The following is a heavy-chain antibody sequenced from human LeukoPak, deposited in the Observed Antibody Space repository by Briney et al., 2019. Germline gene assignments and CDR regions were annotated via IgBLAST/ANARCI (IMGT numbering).Heavy chain of an antibody. CDR2: MNPNSGNT. J-gene: IGHJ5*02. Sequence: ASVKVSCKASGYTFTSYYINWVRQATGQGLEWMGWMNPNSGNTGYAQKFQGRVTMTRNTSISTAYMELSSLRSEDTAVYYCARTLGYCSGGSCYSEFDPWGQGTLVTVSS. CDR3: ARTLGYCSGGSCYSEFDP. CDR1: GYTFTSYY. D-gene: IGHD2-15*01. V-gene: IGHV1-8*01.